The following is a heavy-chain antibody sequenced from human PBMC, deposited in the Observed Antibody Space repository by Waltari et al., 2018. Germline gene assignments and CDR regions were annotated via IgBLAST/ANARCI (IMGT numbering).Heavy chain of an antibody. CDR3: ARASMAAASYFDY. J-gene: IGHJ4*02. CDR1: GYSISSGYY. Sequence: QVQLQESGPGLVKPSETLSLTCAVSGYSISSGYYWGWIRQPPGKGLEWIGSIYHSGNTYVTPSRKVRVTISVDTSKNQFSLKLSSVTAADTAVYYWARASMAAASYFDYWGQGTLVTVSS. D-gene: IGHD6-13*01. CDR2: IYHSGNT. V-gene: IGHV4-38-2*01.